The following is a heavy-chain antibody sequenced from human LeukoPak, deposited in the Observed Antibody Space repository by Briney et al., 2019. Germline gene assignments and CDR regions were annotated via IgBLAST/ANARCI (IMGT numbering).Heavy chain of an antibody. J-gene: IGHJ3*02. D-gene: IGHD3-10*01. CDR2: ISYDGSNK. CDR3: ARAGVGDAFDI. CDR1: GFTFSSYA. Sequence: QTGGSLRLSCAASGFTFSSYAMHWVRQAPGKGLEWVAVISYDGSNKYYADSVKGRFTISRDNSKNTLYLQMNSLRAEDTAVYYCARAGVGDAFDIWGQGTMVTVSS. V-gene: IGHV3-30*04.